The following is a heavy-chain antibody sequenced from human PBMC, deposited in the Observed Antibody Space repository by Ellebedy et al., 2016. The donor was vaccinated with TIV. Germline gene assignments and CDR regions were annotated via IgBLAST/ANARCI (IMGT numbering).Heavy chain of an antibody. J-gene: IGHJ6*02. Sequence: AASVKVSCKAYGFTFASSAMQWVRQARGQRLEWLGWIVVGSNHTVYAQKFQDRVTITRDMSTSTAYMELSSLRSDDTAVYYGAASPRSSGHDPYDGYYYYYYGNDVWGQGTTVTVSS. V-gene: IGHV1-58*02. CDR2: IVVGSNHT. D-gene: IGHD3-22*01. CDR3: AASPRSSGHDPYDGYYYYYYGNDV. CDR1: GFTFASSA.